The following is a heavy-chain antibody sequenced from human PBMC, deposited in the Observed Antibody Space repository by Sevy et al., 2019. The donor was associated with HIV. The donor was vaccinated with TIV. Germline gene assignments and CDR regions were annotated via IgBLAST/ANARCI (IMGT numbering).Heavy chain of an antibody. Sequence: GGSLRLSCAASGFTFSSYAMHWVRQAPGKGLEWVALISFDGNNKYYADSVKSRFTLSTDNSKNTLYLQMNSLRAEDTALYYCEKDHCPGDYYFDYWGQGTLVTVSS. CDR2: ISFDGNNK. CDR1: GFTFSSYA. CDR3: EKDHCPGDYYFDY. V-gene: IGHV3-30*18. J-gene: IGHJ4*02. D-gene: IGHD3-10*02.